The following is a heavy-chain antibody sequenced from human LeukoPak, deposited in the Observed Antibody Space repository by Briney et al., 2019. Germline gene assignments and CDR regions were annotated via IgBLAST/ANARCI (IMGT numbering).Heavy chain of an antibody. V-gene: IGHV1-24*01. CDR1: GYTLTELS. J-gene: IGHJ3*02. CDR3: ATAIVVVVASTAAFDI. Sequence: ASVKVSCKVSGYTLTELSMHWVRQAPGKGLEWMGGFDPEDGETIYAQKFQGRVTMTEDTSTDTAYMELTSLRSEDTAVYYCATAIVVVVASTAAFDIWGQGTMVAVSS. CDR2: FDPEDGET. D-gene: IGHD2-15*01.